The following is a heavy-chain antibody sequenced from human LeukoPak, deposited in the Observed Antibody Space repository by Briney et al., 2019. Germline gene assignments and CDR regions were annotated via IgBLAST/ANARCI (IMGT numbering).Heavy chain of an antibody. CDR3: ARADWDTAMIDY. CDR1: GFTFADYA. V-gene: IGHV3-9*01. J-gene: IGHJ4*02. D-gene: IGHD5-18*01. Sequence: GRSLRLSCAASGFTFADYAMHWVRQAPGKGLEWVSGISWNSGSIGYADSLKGRFTISRDNAKNSLYLQMNSLRAEDTAVYYCARADWDTAMIDYWGQGTLVTVSS. CDR2: ISWNSGSI.